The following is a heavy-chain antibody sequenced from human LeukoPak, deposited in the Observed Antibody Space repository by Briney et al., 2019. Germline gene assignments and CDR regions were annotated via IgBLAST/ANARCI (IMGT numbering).Heavy chain of an antibody. CDR2: IYYSGST. J-gene: IGHJ4*02. CDR1: GGSISSYY. CDR3: ARVMQGWELGGGVDY. Sequence: PSETLSLTCTVSGGSISSYYWSWIRQPPGKGLEWIGYIYYSGSTNYNPSLKSRVTISVDTSKNQFSLKLSSVTAADTAVYYCARVMQGWELGGGVDYWGQGTLVTVSS. D-gene: IGHD7-27*01. V-gene: IGHV4-59*01.